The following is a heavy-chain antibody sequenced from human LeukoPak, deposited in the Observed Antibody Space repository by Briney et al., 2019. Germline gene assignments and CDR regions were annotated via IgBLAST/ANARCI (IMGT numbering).Heavy chain of an antibody. CDR2: INHSGST. Sequence: SETLSLTCTVSGGSISSYYWSWIRQPPGKGLEWIGEINHSGSTNYNPSLKSRVTISVDTSKNQFSLKLSSVTAADTAVYYCARGSTVTTFDYWGQGTLVTVSS. CDR3: ARGSTVTTFDY. J-gene: IGHJ4*02. V-gene: IGHV4-34*01. CDR1: GGSISSYY. D-gene: IGHD4-17*01.